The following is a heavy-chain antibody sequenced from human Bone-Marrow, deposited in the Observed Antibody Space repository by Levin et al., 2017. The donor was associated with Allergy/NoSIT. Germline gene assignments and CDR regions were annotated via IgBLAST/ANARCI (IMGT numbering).Heavy chain of an antibody. Sequence: ASVKVSCTASGGTFNSDTLHWLRQAPGHGLEWMGRVIPMFGITDYPQKFQGRVTITADTSTNTAYMELTSLRSEDTAVYYCANIGGPRPADFDYWGQGTLVTVSS. CDR1: GGTFNSDT. J-gene: IGHJ4*02. V-gene: IGHV1-69*02. CDR2: VIPMFGIT. CDR3: ANIGGPRPADFDY. D-gene: IGHD1-26*01.